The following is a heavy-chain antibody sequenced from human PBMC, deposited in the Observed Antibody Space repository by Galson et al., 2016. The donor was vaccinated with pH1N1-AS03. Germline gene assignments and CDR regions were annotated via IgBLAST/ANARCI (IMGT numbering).Heavy chain of an antibody. Sequence: SLRLSCAASGFTFSTHTMHWVRQAPGKGLEWVAAISYDGGDKFYADSVKGRFTISRDNSKNTLYLQMNSLRAEDTAVYYCVRGGREIRSDAIFPGGADSWGRGTLVSVSS. CDR1: GFTFSTHT. V-gene: IGHV3-30-3*01. CDR3: VRGGREIRSDAIFPGGADS. D-gene: IGHD2-15*01. CDR2: ISYDGGDK. J-gene: IGHJ4*02.